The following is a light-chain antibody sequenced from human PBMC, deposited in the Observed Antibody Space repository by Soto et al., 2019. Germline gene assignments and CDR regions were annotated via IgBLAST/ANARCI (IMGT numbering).Light chain of an antibody. CDR1: SSDVGGYNA. V-gene: IGLV2-14*01. CDR2: DVS. J-gene: IGLJ1*01. Sequence: QSALTPPASVYGSPGQSITISCTGTSSDVGGYNAVSWYQQHPGKAPKLMIYDVSNRPSGASDRFSGSKSGNTASLTISGLQAEDEADYYCGSYASGGAYVFGTGAKVTVL. CDR3: GSYASGGAYV.